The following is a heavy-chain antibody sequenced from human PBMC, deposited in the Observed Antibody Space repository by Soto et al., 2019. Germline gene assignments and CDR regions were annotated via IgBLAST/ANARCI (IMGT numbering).Heavy chain of an antibody. D-gene: IGHD6-13*01. J-gene: IGHJ5*02. V-gene: IGHV1-69*13. Sequence: GASVKVSCKASGGTFSSYAISWVRQAPGQGLEWMGGIIPIFGTANYAQKFQGRVTITADESTSTAYMELSSLRSEDTAVYYCARALTDSRSWYRGHWFDPWGQGTLVTVSS. CDR1: GGTFSSYA. CDR2: IIPIFGTA. CDR3: ARALTDSRSWYRGHWFDP.